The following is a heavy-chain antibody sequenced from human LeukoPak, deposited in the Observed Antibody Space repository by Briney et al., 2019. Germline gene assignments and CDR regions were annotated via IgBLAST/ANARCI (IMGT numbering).Heavy chain of an antibody. CDR1: GFTFSDYY. CDR2: ISSSSSYT. V-gene: IGHV3-11*06. CDR3: ARVFGSGWMYFDF. J-gene: IGHJ4*02. D-gene: IGHD6-19*01. Sequence: KLRGSLRLSCAASGFTFSDYYMSWIRQAPGKGLEWVSYISSSSSYTNYADSVKGRFTISRDNAKNSLHLQMNSLRAEDTAVYYCARVFGSGWMYFDFWGQGTLVTVSS.